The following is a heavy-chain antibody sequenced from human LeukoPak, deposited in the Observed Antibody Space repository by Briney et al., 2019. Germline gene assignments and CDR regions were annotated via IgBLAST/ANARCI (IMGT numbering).Heavy chain of an antibody. D-gene: IGHD3-10*01. CDR3: ARVTMVRGPNYDDY. CDR1: GYTFTSYD. Sequence: ASVKVSCTASGYTFTSYDINWVRQATGQGLEWMGWMNPNSGNTGYAQKFQGRVTMTRNTSISTAYMELSSLRSEDTAVYYCARVTMVRGPNYDDYWGQGTLVTVSS. J-gene: IGHJ4*02. CDR2: MNPNSGNT. V-gene: IGHV1-8*01.